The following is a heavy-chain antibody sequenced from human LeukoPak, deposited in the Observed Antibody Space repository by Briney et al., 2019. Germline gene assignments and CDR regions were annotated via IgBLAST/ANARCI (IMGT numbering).Heavy chain of an antibody. CDR3: AKAAGGERWLQPDY. J-gene: IGHJ4*02. D-gene: IGHD5-24*01. Sequence: GGSLRLSCAASGFTFSSYAMSWVRQAPGKGLEWVSAISGSGGSTYYADSVKGRFTISRDNSKNTLYLQMNGLRAEDTAVYYCAKAAGGERWLQPDYWGQGTLVTVSS. V-gene: IGHV3-23*01. CDR1: GFTFSSYA. CDR2: ISGSGGST.